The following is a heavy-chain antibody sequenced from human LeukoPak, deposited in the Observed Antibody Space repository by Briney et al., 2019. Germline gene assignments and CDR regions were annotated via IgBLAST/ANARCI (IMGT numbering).Heavy chain of an antibody. J-gene: IGHJ5*02. V-gene: IGHV1-69*06. Sequence: SVKVSCKASGYTFTSYGISWVRQAPGQGLEWMGGIIPIFGTANYAQKFQGRVTITADKSTSTAYMELSSLRSEDTAVYYCARSEGAVATISWFDPWGQGTLVTVSS. CDR2: IIPIFGTA. D-gene: IGHD5-12*01. CDR1: GYTFTSYG. CDR3: ARSEGAVATISWFDP.